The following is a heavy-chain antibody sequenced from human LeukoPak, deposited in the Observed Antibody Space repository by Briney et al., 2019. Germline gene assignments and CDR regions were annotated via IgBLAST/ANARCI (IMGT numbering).Heavy chain of an antibody. D-gene: IGHD1-26*01. J-gene: IGHJ5*02. V-gene: IGHV4-4*09. CDR1: GGSISGNY. CDR3: TKRQGPTSGSYDYFDP. Sequence: PETLSLTCTVSGGSISGNYWSWIRQPPGQGLEWIAYIHSSGYTNYNPSLKSRVTISVDTSNNQFSLIVTSVTAADTAMYYCTKRQGPTSGSYDYFDPWGQGALVTVSS. CDR2: IHSSGYT.